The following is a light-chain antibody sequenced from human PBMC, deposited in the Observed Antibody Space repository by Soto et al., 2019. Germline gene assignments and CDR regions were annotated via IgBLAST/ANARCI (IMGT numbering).Light chain of an antibody. CDR3: QQYTNWPLT. Sequence: EIVMTQSPVTMSMSPEVGVTLSCRASQSVYSNLAWYQQKPGQAPRLLIYDASARAPDIPARFSGSGPGTDFTLTVSRLQAEDFAVYYCQQYTNWPLTFEGGTRVEIK. CDR1: QSVYSN. CDR2: DAS. V-gene: IGKV3-15*01. J-gene: IGKJ4*02.